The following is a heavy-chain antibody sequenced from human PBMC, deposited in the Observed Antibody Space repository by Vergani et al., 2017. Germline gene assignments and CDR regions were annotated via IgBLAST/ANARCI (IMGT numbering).Heavy chain of an antibody. CDR3: ARDRAVGKQGWYTSGY. CDR1: GGSFSGYY. J-gene: IGHJ4*02. CDR2: INHSGST. D-gene: IGHD6-19*01. Sequence: QVQLQQWGAGLLKPSETLSLTCAVYGGSFSGYYWSWIRQPPGKGLEWIGEINHSGSTNYNPSLKSRVTISVDTSKNQFSLKLSSVTAADTAVYYCARDRAVGKQGWYTSGYWGQGTLVTVSS. V-gene: IGHV4-34*01.